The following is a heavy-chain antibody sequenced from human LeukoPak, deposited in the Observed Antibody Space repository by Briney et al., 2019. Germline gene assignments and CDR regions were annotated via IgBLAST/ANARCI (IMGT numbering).Heavy chain of an antibody. CDR2: IYYSGTT. CDR1: GGSISSGDYY. D-gene: IGHD3-10*01. Sequence: PSETLSLTCTVSGGSISSGDYYWSWSRQPPGKGLEWIGYIYYSGTTYYNPSLKSRVTISVDTSKNQFSLKLTSVTAADTAVYFCARGPYGSGSCYWGQGTLVTVSS. V-gene: IGHV4-30-4*01. CDR3: ARGPYGSGSCY. J-gene: IGHJ4*02.